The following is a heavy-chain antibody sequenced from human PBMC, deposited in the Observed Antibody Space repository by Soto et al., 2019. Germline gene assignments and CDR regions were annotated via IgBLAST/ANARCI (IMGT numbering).Heavy chain of an antibody. CDR3: ARSVFP. Sequence: SETLSLTYTVSGGSINSYYWSWIRQPPGKGLEWIGYIYYSGSTYYNPSLKSRVTISVDTSKNQFSLKLSSVTAADTAVYYRARSVFPWGQGTLVTVSS. J-gene: IGHJ5*02. V-gene: IGHV4-59*06. CDR2: IYYSGST. CDR1: GGSINSYY.